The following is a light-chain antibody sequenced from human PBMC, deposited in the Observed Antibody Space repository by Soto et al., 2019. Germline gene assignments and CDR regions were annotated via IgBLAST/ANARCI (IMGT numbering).Light chain of an antibody. CDR3: QQYGDSPWT. CDR2: GAS. CDR1: QSVSSNY. Sequence: DILLTQSPGTLSLSPGETVTLSCRASQSVSSNYLAWYQQRRGRAPRLLIYGASTRATGIPDRFSGSGSGTDFTLAIIILEPEDFAVYYCQQYGDSPWTFGQGTKVEIK. V-gene: IGKV3-20*01. J-gene: IGKJ1*01.